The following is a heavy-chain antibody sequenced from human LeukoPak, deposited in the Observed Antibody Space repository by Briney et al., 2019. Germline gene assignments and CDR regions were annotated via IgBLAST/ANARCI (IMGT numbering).Heavy chain of an antibody. D-gene: IGHD3-10*01. J-gene: IGHJ4*02. CDR3: ATPAVRGVINI. CDR2: IQSKTDGGTT. CDR1: GFPFSNTW. Sequence: GSLMLSFAASGFPFSNTWMNWVRPAPGKGLEWVGRIQSKTDGGTTEYAAPVKGRFTISRDDSKTTLYLQMNSLKTEDTAVYYCATPAVRGVINIWGQGTLVTVSS. V-gene: IGHV3-15*01.